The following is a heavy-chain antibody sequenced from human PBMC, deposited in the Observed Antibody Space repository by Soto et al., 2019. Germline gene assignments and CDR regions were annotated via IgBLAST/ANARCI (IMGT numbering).Heavy chain of an antibody. CDR2: ISYDGSNK. Sequence: QVQLVESGGGVVQPGRSLRLSCAASGFTFSSYGMHWVRQAPGKGLEWVAVISYDGSNKYYADYVKGRFTISRDNSKNTLYLQMNSLRAEDTAVYYCAKERVTHYYDSSGYYHYYGMDVWGQGTTVTVSS. D-gene: IGHD3-22*01. CDR3: AKERVTHYYDSSGYYHYYGMDV. V-gene: IGHV3-30*18. J-gene: IGHJ6*02. CDR1: GFTFSSYG.